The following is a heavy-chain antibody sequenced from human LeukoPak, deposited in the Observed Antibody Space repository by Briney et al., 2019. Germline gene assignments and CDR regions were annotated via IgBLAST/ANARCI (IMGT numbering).Heavy chain of an antibody. CDR3: TKGKGDQGWY. D-gene: IGHD2-15*01. CDR1: GFTFGDFA. CDR2: IRTKGYGGTT. V-gene: IGHV3-49*03. J-gene: IGHJ4*02. Sequence: GGSLRLSCTASGFTFGDFAMSWFRQAPGKGLEWVGFIRTKGYGGTTEYAASVKGRFTISRDDSKSIAYLQMNSLKTEDTAVYHCTKGKGDQGWYWGQGTLVTVSS.